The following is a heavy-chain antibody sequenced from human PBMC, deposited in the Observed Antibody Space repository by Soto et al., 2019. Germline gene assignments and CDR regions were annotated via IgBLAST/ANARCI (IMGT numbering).Heavy chain of an antibody. D-gene: IGHD3-22*01. CDR1: GLTFDDYA. J-gene: IGHJ3*01. Sequence: GGSLRLSCEVSGLTFDDYAMHWVRQAPGKGLEWVSGINWNSGGIDYAESVKGRFTISRDNSKNSLYLQMKGLRPEDTALYFCAKDISYDTSGGASDVWGQGTMVTVSS. CDR2: INWNSGGI. CDR3: AKDISYDTSGGASDV. V-gene: IGHV3-9*01.